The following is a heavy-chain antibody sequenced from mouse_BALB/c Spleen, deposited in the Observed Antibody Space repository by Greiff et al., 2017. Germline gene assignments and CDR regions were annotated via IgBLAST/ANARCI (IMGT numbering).Heavy chain of an antibody. V-gene: IGHV5-6-4*01. CDR3: TRQYNYSGSSYGLDY. Sequence: EVQLVESGGGLVKPGGSLKLSCAASGFTFSSYTMSWVRQTPGKRLEWVATISSGGSYTYYPDSVKGRFTIARDNAKNTLYLQMSSLKSEDTAMYDCTRQYNYSGSSYGLDYWGQGTTLTVSS. J-gene: IGHJ2*01. D-gene: IGHD1-1*01. CDR2: ISSGGSYT. CDR1: GFTFSSYT.